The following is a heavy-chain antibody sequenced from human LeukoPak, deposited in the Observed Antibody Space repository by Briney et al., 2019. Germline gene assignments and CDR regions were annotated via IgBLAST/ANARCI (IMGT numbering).Heavy chain of an antibody. CDR1: GFTFSSYS. CDR3: ARVRVAALFFFDY. V-gene: IGHV3-21*01. J-gene: IGHJ4*02. CDR2: ISSSSSYI. D-gene: IGHD6-19*01. Sequence: NTGRSLRLSCAASGFTFSSYSMNWVRQAPGKGLEWVSSISSSSSYIYYADSVKGRFTISRDNAKNSLYLQMNSLRAEDTAVYYCARVRVAALFFFDYWGQGTLVTVSS.